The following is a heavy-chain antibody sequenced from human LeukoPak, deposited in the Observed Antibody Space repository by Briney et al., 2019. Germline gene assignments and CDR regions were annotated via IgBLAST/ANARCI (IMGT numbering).Heavy chain of an antibody. V-gene: IGHV4-30-2*01. J-gene: IGHJ4*02. CDR3: ARAAAAGTVVGGPPEYYFDY. CDR1: GGSISSGGYS. D-gene: IGHD6-13*01. Sequence: SQTLSLTCAVSGGSISSGGYSWSWLRQPPGKGLEWIGYIYHSGSTYYNPSLKSRVTISVDRSKNQFSLKLSSVTAADTAVYYCARAAAAGTVVGGPPEYYFDYWGQGTLVTVSS. CDR2: IYHSGST.